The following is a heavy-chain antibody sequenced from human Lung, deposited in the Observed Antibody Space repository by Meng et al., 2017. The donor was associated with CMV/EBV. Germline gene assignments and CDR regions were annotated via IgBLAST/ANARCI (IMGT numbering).Heavy chain of an antibody. D-gene: IGHD6-25*01. V-gene: IGHV1-18*01. CDR1: GYSVSSYG. Sequence: ASVKVSCKPSGYSVSSYGLSWVRQAPGQGLEWMGWISGINGNTKYAEKFQGRVTVTKDFMELRSLRSDDTAVYYCARHSAIFYFDDWGQGTLVTGAS. CDR2: ISGINGNT. CDR3: ARHSAIFYFDD. J-gene: IGHJ4*02.